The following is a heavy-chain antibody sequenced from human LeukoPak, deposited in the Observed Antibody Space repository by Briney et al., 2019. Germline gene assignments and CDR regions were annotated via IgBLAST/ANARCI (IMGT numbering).Heavy chain of an antibody. D-gene: IGHD6-25*01. Sequence: ASVKVSCKASGYTFTSYGISWVRQAPGQGLEWMGWINPNSGGTNYAQKFQGRVTMTRDTSISTAYMELSRLRSDDTAVYYCARDNGSSYSSAYYYGMDVWGQGTTVTVSS. V-gene: IGHV1-2*02. CDR1: GYTFTSYG. CDR2: INPNSGGT. J-gene: IGHJ6*02. CDR3: ARDNGSSYSSAYYYGMDV.